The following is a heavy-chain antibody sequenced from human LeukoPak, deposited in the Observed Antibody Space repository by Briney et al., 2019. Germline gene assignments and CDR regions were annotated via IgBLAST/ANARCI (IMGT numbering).Heavy chain of an antibody. CDR1: GFTFSSYA. CDR3: ARELGELQGDDAFDI. V-gene: IGHV3-30-3*01. J-gene: IGHJ3*02. D-gene: IGHD3-16*01. Sequence: GGSLRLSCAASGFTFSSYAMHWVRQALGKGLEWVAVISYDGSNKYYADSVKGRFTISRDNSKNTLYLQMNSLRAEDTAVYYCARELGELQGDDAFDIWGQGTMVTVSS. CDR2: ISYDGSNK.